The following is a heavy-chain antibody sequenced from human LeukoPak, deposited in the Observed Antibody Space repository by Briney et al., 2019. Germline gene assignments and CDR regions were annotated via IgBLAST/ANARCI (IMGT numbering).Heavy chain of an antibody. J-gene: IGHJ4*02. CDR2: ISSSSSYI. CDR1: GFTFSSYS. CDR3: ARDLALLWFGDPTSFDY. D-gene: IGHD3-10*01. Sequence: GGSLRLSCAASGFTFSSYSMNWVRQAPGKGLEWVSSISSSSSYIYYADSVKGRFAISRDNAKNSLYLQMNSLRAEDTAVYYCARDLALLWFGDPTSFDYWGQGTLVTVSS. V-gene: IGHV3-21*01.